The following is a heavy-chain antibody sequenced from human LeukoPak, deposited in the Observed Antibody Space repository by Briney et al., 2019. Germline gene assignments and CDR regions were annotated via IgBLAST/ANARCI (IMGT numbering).Heavy chain of an antibody. J-gene: IGHJ3*02. Sequence: GGSLRLSCAASGFTFSSYWMHWVRQAPGKGLVWVSRINSDGSSTSYADSVKGRFAISRDNAKNTLYLQMNSLRAEDTAVYYCARDDRDSRYSYGSDAFDIWGQGTMVTVSS. CDR2: INSDGSST. V-gene: IGHV3-74*01. CDR3: ARDDRDSRYSYGSDAFDI. CDR1: GFTFSSYW. D-gene: IGHD5-18*01.